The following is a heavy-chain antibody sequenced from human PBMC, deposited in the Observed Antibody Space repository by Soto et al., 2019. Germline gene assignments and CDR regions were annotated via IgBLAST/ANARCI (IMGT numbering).Heavy chain of an antibody. D-gene: IGHD6-6*01. V-gene: IGHV4-59*01. CDR3: ARARGSSSGYYYYGMDV. CDR1: VGSISSYY. CDR2: IYYSGST. J-gene: IGHJ6*02. Sequence: SETLSLTCTVSVGSISSYYWSWIRQPPGKGLEWIGYIYYSGSTNYNPSLKSRVTISVDTSKNQFSLKLSSVTAADTAVYYCARARGSSSGYYYYGMDVWGQGTTVTGSS.